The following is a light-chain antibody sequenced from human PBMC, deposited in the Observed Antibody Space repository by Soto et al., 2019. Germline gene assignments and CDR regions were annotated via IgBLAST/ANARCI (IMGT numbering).Light chain of an antibody. V-gene: IGKV1-39*01. CDR3: QQSYSTPDT. CDR2: VAS. Sequence: DIPMTQSPSSLSASVGDRVTITCRASQSISSNLNWYQQKPGEAPKLLIYVASSLQSGVPSRFSGSESGTDYTLTISRLQPDDFATYYCQQSYSTPDTFGQGTKLEIK. CDR1: QSISSN. J-gene: IGKJ2*01.